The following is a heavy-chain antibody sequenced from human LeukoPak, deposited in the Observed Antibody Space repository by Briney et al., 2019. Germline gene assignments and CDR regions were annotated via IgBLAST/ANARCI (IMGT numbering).Heavy chain of an antibody. D-gene: IGHD6-19*01. J-gene: IGHJ4*02. CDR1: GYTFNTYG. Sequence: ASVKVSCKTSGYTFNTYGIAWVRQAPGQGLEWMGWISPYSGGTNYAQKFQGRVTMTRDTSISTAYMELSRLRSDDTAVYYCARDRELYSSGWYAYWGQGTLVTVSS. CDR3: ARDRELYSSGWYAY. V-gene: IGHV1-2*02. CDR2: ISPYSGGT.